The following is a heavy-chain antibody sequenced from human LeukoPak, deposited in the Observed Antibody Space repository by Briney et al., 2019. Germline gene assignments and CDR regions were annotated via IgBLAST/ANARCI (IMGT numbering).Heavy chain of an antibody. CDR1: GFTFSSYS. V-gene: IGHV3-7*01. J-gene: IGHJ4*02. D-gene: IGHD1-26*01. Sequence: PGGSLRLSCAAPGFTFSSYSMNWVRQAPGKGLEWVANIKQDGSEKYYVDSVKGRFTISRDNAKNSLYLQMNSLRAEDTAVYYCARRRYSGSSQHFDYWGQGTLVTVSS. CDR2: IKQDGSEK. CDR3: ARRRYSGSSQHFDY.